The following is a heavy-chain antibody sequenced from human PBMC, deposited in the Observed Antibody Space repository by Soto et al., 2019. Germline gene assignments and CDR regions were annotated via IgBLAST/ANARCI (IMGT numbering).Heavy chain of an antibody. CDR1: GGSISVYY. CDR2: IYDSGSP. D-gene: IGHD1-26*01. Sequence: KTSETLSLTCTISGGSISVYYLSWIRQPPGQALEWIGYIYDSGSPYYNPSLRSRVIISADTSKNQISLKLTSATAADTAVYYCARGVGSSPPRYWGRGTMVTVYS. CDR3: ARGVGSSPPRY. V-gene: IGHV4-59*01. J-gene: IGHJ4*02.